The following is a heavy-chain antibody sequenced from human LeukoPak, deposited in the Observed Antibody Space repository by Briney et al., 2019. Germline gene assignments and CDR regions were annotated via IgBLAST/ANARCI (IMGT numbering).Heavy chain of an antibody. CDR2: ISSSSSYI. J-gene: IGHJ6*02. Sequence: GGALRLSCAASGFTFSSDSMNWVRQAPGKGLEWVSSISSSSSYIYYADSVKGRFTISRDNAKNSLYLQMSSLRAEDTAVYYCARWPQPLSYGMDVWGQGTTVTVSS. V-gene: IGHV3-21*01. CDR1: GFTFSSDS. CDR3: ARWPQPLSYGMDV. D-gene: IGHD3-16*02.